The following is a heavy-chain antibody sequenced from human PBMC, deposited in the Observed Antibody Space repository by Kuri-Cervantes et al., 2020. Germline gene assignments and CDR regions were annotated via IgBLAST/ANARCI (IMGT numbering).Heavy chain of an antibody. CDR3: AKEKSYSSGWYPSWEGFDY. V-gene: IGHV3-9*01. CDR1: GFLFDNFA. Sequence: LSLTCAPPGFLFDNFAMHWVRQVPGKGLEWVSGISWNSGAIGYADSVKGRFTIHRDNAKNSLYLQMNSLRAEDTVLYYCAKEKSYSSGWYPSWEGFDYWGQGTLVTVSS. D-gene: IGHD6-19*01. CDR2: ISWNSGAI. J-gene: IGHJ4*02.